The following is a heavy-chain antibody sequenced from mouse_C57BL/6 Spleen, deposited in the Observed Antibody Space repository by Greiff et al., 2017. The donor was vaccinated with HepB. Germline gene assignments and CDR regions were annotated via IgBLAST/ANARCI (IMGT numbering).Heavy chain of an antibody. V-gene: IGHV3-6*01. CDR2: ISYDGSN. CDR3: ARIYYGNWYFDV. D-gene: IGHD2-1*01. CDR1: GYSITSGYY. Sequence: EVKLMESGPGLVKPSQSLSLTCSVTGYSITSGYYWNWIRQFPGNKLEWMGYISYDGSNNYNPSLKNRISITRDTSKNQFFLKLNSVTTEDTATYYCARIYYGNWYFDVWGTGTTVTVSS. J-gene: IGHJ1*03.